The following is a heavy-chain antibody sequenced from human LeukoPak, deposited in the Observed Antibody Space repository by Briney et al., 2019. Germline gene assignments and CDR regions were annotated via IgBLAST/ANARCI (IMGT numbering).Heavy chain of an antibody. CDR3: ARDPGYSSTGVDAFDI. CDR1: GFAFSIYE. D-gene: IGHD6-13*01. V-gene: IGHV3-48*03. Sequence: PGGSLRLSCTASGFAFSIYEMDWVRQAPGKGLEWVSYFSSSGSYIQYAESVKGRFTISRDNAEKSLFLQMSSLRDEDTAVYYCARDPGYSSTGVDAFDIWGRGTMVTVSS. J-gene: IGHJ3*02. CDR2: FSSSGSYI.